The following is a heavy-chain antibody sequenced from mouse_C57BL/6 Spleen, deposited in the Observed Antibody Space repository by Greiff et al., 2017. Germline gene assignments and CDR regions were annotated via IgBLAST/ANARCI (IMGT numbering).Heavy chain of an antibody. J-gene: IGHJ4*01. D-gene: IGHD3-2*02. CDR2: ISSGSSTI. V-gene: IGHV5-17*01. CDR3: ARSTAQATGAMDY. Sequence: EVKLMESGGGLVKPGGSLKLSCAASGFTFSDYGMHWVRQAPEKGLEWVAYISSGSSTIYYAETVKGRFTISRDNAKNTLFLQMTSLRSEDTAMYYCARSTAQATGAMDYWGQGTSVTVSS. CDR1: GFTFSDYG.